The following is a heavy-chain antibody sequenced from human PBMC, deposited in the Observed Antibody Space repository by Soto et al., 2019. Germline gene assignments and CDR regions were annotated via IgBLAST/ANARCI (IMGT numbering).Heavy chain of an antibody. CDR1: GGTFSSYA. D-gene: IGHD3-10*01. Sequence: QVQLVQSGAEVKKHGSSVKVSCKASGGTFSSYAISWVRQAPGQGLEWMGGIIPIFGTANYAQKFQGRVTITADESTSTAYMDLSSLRPEDTAVYYCARATTYYYGSGSYNHYYYYGMDVWGQGTTVTVSS. CDR2: IIPIFGTA. J-gene: IGHJ6*02. V-gene: IGHV1-69*01. CDR3: ARATTYYYGSGSYNHYYYYGMDV.